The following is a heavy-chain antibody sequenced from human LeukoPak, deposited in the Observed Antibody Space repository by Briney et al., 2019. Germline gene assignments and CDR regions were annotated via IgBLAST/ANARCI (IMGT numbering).Heavy chain of an antibody. J-gene: IGHJ4*02. V-gene: IGHV1-18*04. CDR3: ARDKNIVVVPAASFDD. CDR2: ISAYNGNT. CDR1: GYTFTSYG. D-gene: IGHD2-2*01. Sequence: ASVKVSCKGSGYTFTSYGISWVRQAPGQGLEWMGWISAYNGNTNYAQKPQGRVTMTTDTSTSTAYMELRSLRTDDTAVYYCARDKNIVVVPAASFDDWGQGTLVTVSS.